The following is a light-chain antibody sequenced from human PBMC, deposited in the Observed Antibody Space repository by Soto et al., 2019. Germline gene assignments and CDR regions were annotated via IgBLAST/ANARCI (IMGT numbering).Light chain of an antibody. V-gene: IGLV1-44*01. CDR2: SYD. CDR1: SSNLGDTT. CDR3: AAWDASLDGYV. Sequence: QSVLTQPPSASGTPGQRVTISCSTSSSNLGDTTVNWYQQVPGAAPKLLIYSYDQRPSGVPDRFSGSKSGTSASLAISGLQSEDEADYYCAAWDASLDGYVFGTGTKLTVL. J-gene: IGLJ1*01.